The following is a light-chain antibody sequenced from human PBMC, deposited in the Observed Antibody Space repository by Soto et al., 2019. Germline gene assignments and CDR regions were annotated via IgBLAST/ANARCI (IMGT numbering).Light chain of an antibody. V-gene: IGKV3-11*01. CDR2: DAS. Sequence: EIAPTQSPATLSVSPGERPTLSCRPSQRVNRHLAWDPQRPGQAPRLLIYDASNRATGIPARFSGSGSGTDFTLTISSLEAEDFAIYYCQQRSNWPPITFGQGTRLEIK. CDR1: QRVNRH. CDR3: QQRSNWPPIT. J-gene: IGKJ5*01.